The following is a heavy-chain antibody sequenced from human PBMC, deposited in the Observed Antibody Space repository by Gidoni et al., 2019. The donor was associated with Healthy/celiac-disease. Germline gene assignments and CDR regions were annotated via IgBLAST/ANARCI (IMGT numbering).Heavy chain of an antibody. D-gene: IGHD4-17*01. CDR3: ARGGYGGNSPGAFDI. CDR2: ISSSSSTI. Sequence: EVQLVESGGGVVQPGGSLSLSCAASGFTFGGYSMNWVRQAPGKGLELVSYISSSSSTIYYADSVKGRFTISRDNAKNSLYLQMNSLRDEDTAVYYCARGGYGGNSPGAFDIWGQGTMVTVSS. V-gene: IGHV3-48*02. CDR1: GFTFGGYS. J-gene: IGHJ3*02.